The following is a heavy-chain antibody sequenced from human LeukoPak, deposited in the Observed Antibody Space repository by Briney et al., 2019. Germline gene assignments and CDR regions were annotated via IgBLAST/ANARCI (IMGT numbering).Heavy chain of an antibody. V-gene: IGHV1-18*01. CDR2: ISAYNGNT. Sequence: ASVKASCKASGYTFTSYGISWVRQAPGQGLEWMGWISAYNGNTNYAQKLQGRVTMTTDTSTSTAYMELRSLRSDDTAVYYCARVDYYGSGKLNWFDPWGQGTLVTVSS. CDR3: ARVDYYGSGKLNWFDP. CDR1: GYTFTSYG. J-gene: IGHJ5*02. D-gene: IGHD3-10*01.